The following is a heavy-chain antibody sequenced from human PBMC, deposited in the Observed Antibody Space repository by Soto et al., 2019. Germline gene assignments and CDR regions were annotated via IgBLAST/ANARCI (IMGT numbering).Heavy chain of an antibody. Sequence: PSETLPLTCTVSGGSISSSSYYWGWIRQPPGKGLEWIGSIYYSGSTYYNPSLKSRVTISVDTSKNQFSLKLSSVTAADTAVYYCARLDYDSSGYYYYYYGMDVWGQGTTVTVSS. J-gene: IGHJ6*02. CDR1: GGSISSSSYY. CDR2: IYYSGST. V-gene: IGHV4-39*01. D-gene: IGHD3-22*01. CDR3: ARLDYDSSGYYYYYYGMDV.